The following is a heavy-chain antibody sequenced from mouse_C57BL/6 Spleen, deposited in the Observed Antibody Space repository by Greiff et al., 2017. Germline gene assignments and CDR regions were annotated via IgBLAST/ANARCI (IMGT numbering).Heavy chain of an antibody. V-gene: IGHV1-55*01. CDR1: GYTFTSYW. J-gene: IGHJ3*01. Sequence: QVQLQQPGAELVQPGASVKVSCKASGYTFTSYWITWVKQRPGQGLEWIGDIYPGSGSTNYNEKFKSKATLTVDKSSSTAYMQLSSLTSEDSAVYYCARAFLISTVSADWGPVALVTVSS. CDR2: IYPGSGST. D-gene: IGHD1-1*01. CDR3: ARAFLISTVSAD.